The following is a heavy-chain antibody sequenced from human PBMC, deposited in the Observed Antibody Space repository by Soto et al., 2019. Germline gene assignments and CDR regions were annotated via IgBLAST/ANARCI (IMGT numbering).Heavy chain of an antibody. CDR3: ARHRQDIVLVPAAMEVSWFDH. CDR2: IYYSGST. Sequence: QLQLQESGPGLVKPSETLSLTCTVSGGSISSSSYYWGWIPQPPGKGLEWIGSIYYSGSTYYNPSLKSRVTISVDTSKNQLSLKLSSVTAADTAVYYCARHRQDIVLVPAAMEVSWFDHWGQGTLVTVSS. CDR1: GGSISSSSYY. J-gene: IGHJ5*02. V-gene: IGHV4-39*01. D-gene: IGHD2-2*01.